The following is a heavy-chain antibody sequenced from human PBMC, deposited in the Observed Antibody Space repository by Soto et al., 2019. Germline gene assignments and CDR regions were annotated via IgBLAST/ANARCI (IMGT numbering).Heavy chain of an antibody. V-gene: IGHV1-3*01. D-gene: IGHD6-19*01. CDR2: INAGNGNT. CDR3: ATSGYSSGWYGEALAY. Sequence: XSVKVSCKASGYTFTSYAMHWVRQAPGQRLEWMGWINAGNGNTKYSQKFQGRVTITRDTSASTAYMELSSLRSEDTAVYYCATSGYSSGWYGEALAYWGQGTLVTVSS. CDR1: GYTFTSYA. J-gene: IGHJ4*02.